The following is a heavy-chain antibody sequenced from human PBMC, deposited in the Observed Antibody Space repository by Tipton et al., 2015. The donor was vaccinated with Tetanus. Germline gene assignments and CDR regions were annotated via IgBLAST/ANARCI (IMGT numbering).Heavy chain of an antibody. J-gene: IGHJ5*02. V-gene: IGHV4-39*01. CDR3: TRHVVEAVPRWFDP. Sequence: TLSLTCTVSRDSISSSEYYWGWIRQPPGEGLEWIASVYYDGSAYTNPSLKSRVAISIDTSGSQFSLKVHSVTAADTAFYYCTRHVVEAVPRWFDPWGQGTLVTVSS. CDR1: RDSISSSEYY. D-gene: IGHD2-2*01. CDR2: VYYDGSA.